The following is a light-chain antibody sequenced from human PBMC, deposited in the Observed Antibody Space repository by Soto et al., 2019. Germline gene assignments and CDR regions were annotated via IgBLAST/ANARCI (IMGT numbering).Light chain of an antibody. CDR1: QTVNSDY. CDR3: HQFAYSPRT. J-gene: IGKJ1*01. Sequence: DSVVTQSPVTPSFSPGENATLSCSASQTVNSDYLAWFQQRPGQAPRLLIFATSRRATDIPDRFSGSGSGTDFTLAIRRLEAEDFAVYYCHQFAYSPRTFGQGTKVDIK. CDR2: ATS. V-gene: IGKV3-20*01.